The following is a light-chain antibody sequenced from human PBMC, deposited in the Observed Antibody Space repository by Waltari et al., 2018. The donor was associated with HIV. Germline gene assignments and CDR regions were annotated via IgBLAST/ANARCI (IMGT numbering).Light chain of an antibody. V-gene: IGKV2-28*01. CDR3: MQALQTWT. CDR2: LGS. Sequence: IELTQSPVSLTVSPAEPASISCRSGQSLLHSYGYNYLDWYVQKPGQSPRLLFYLGSNRASGVPDRFSASGSGTHFTLDISRVEAEDVGVYYCMQALQTWTFGQGTKVEIK. J-gene: IGKJ1*01. CDR1: QSLLHSYGYNY.